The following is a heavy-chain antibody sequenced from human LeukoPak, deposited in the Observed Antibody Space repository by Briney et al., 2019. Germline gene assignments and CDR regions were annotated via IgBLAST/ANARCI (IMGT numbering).Heavy chain of an antibody. CDR1: GGSISSGGYY. D-gene: IGHD3-3*01. V-gene: IGHV4-61*08. CDR3: ARRGHYDFWSGPFDY. J-gene: IGHJ4*02. Sequence: PSETLSLTCTVSGGSISSGGYYWSWIRQPPGKGLEWIGYIYYSGSTNYNPSLKSRVTISVDTSKNQFSLKLSSVTAADTAVYYCARRGHYDFWSGPFDYWGQGTLVTVSS. CDR2: IYYSGST.